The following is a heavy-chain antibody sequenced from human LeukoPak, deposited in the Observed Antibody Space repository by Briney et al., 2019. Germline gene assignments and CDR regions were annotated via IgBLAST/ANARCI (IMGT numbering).Heavy chain of an antibody. Sequence: PGGSLRLSCAASGFTFSSYWMSWVRQAPGKGLEWVSAISGSGGSTYYADSVKGRFTISRDNSKNTLYLQMNSLRAEDTAVYYCAILGEYSSSSYYFDYWGQGTLVTVSS. D-gene: IGHD6-6*01. CDR1: GFTFSSYW. CDR3: AILGEYSSSSYYFDY. J-gene: IGHJ4*02. CDR2: ISGSGGST. V-gene: IGHV3-23*01.